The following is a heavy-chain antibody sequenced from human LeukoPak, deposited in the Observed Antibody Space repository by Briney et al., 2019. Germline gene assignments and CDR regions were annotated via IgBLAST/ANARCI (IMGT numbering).Heavy chain of an antibody. CDR3: ARELGSDYGGYSP. CDR2: IYATGNT. CDR1: GGSTRSDSSF. D-gene: IGHD4-23*01. Sequence: SETLSLTCSVSGGSTRSDSSFWSWIRQPAGKGLEWIGRIYATGNTNYNPSLERRVTISVDTSKNQFSLELTSVTAADTAVYYCARELGSDYGGYSPWGQGTLVTVSS. J-gene: IGHJ5*02. V-gene: IGHV4-61*02.